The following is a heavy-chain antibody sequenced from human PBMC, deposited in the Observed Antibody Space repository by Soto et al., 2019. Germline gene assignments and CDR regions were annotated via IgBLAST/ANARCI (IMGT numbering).Heavy chain of an antibody. CDR3: ARGGVSTRTFDY. Sequence: GESLKISCKGSGYNFAGYWIAWVRQMPGKGLELMGIIYPSDSDTRYRPSFQGQVTIPADKSISSAYLQWSSLRASDTAMYYCARGGVSTRTFDYWGQGTPVTVSS. CDR2: IYPSDSDT. CDR1: GYNFAGYW. D-gene: IGHD3-3*01. V-gene: IGHV5-51*01. J-gene: IGHJ4*02.